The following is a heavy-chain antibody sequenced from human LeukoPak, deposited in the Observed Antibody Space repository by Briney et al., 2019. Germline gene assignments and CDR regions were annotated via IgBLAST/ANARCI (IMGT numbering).Heavy chain of an antibody. CDR3: ARGRGSYSLDY. CDR2: IYSDGSGT. D-gene: IGHD1-26*01. J-gene: IGHJ4*02. CDR1: GFTFSKYW. V-gene: IGHV3-74*01. Sequence: GGSLRLSCAASGFTFSKYWMHWVRQAPGKGLVWVSRIYSDGSGTSYADSVKGRFTISRDNSKNTLYLLMNSLRADDTAVYYCARGRGSYSLDYWGQGTLVTVSS.